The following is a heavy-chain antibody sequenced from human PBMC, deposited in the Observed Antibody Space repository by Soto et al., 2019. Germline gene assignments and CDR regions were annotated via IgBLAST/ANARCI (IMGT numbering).Heavy chain of an antibody. CDR2: IYWDDDK. CDR1: GFSLSTSGVG. Sequence: SGPTLVKPTQTLTLTCTFSGFSLSTSGVGVGWIRQPPGKALEWLALIYWDDDKRYSPSLKSRLTITKDTSKNQVVLTMTNMDPVDTATYYCAHRLNGVRRGSSGDDAFDIWGQGTMVTVSS. CDR3: AHRLNGVRRGSSGDDAFDI. J-gene: IGHJ3*02. D-gene: IGHD6-6*01. V-gene: IGHV2-5*02.